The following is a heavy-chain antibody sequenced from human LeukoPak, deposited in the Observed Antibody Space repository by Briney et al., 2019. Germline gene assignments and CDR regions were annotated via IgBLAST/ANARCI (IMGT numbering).Heavy chain of an antibody. CDR2: IKQDGSEK. V-gene: IGHV3-7*01. CDR3: ATTYNYYMDV. J-gene: IGHJ6*03. CDR1: GFTFSGYW. Sequence: PGGSLRLSCAASGFTFSGYWMSWFRQAPGKGLEWVANIKQDGSEKYYVDSVKGRFTISRDNAKNSLYLQMNSLRAEDTAVYYCATTYNYYMDVWGKGTTVTVSS.